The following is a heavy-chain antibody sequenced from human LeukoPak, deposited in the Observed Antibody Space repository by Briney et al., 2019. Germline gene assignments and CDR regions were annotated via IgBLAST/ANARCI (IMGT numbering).Heavy chain of an antibody. D-gene: IGHD3-10*01. J-gene: IGHJ5*02. CDR1: GDSISTSSYY. CDR2: IYYSGST. V-gene: IGHV4-39*01. Sequence: SETLSLTCSVSGDSISTSSYYWGWIRQPPGKGLEWIGTIYYSGSTYYNPSLTSRVTISVDTSKNQFSLKLSSVAAADTAVYYCARGQRSPYYYGSGKSGFDPWGQGTLVTVSS. CDR3: ARGQRSPYYYGSGKSGFDP.